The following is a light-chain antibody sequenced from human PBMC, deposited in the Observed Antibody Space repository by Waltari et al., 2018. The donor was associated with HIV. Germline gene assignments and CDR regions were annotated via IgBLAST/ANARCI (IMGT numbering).Light chain of an antibody. CDR3: LQYNNWPPWT. Sequence: EIVMTQSPATLSVSPGERATLSCRASQTIGSNLAWYQQKPGQAPRLLIYGTSTRATGIPARFSGLGSRTEFTLTISSLQSEDFAVYYCLQYNNWPPWTFGQGTKVEIK. CDR2: GTS. V-gene: IGKV3-15*01. CDR1: QTIGSN. J-gene: IGKJ1*01.